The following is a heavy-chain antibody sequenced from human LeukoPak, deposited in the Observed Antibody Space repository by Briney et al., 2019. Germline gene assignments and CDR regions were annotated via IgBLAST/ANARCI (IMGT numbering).Heavy chain of an antibody. J-gene: IGHJ4*02. CDR2: INHSGST. Sequence: SETLSLTCTVSGGSISSGPYYWGWIRQPPGKGLEWIGEINHSGSTNYNPSLKSRVTISVDTSKNQFSLKLSSVTAADTAVYYCARTFQWLGRRPFDYWGQGTLVTVSS. CDR1: GGSISSGPYY. V-gene: IGHV4-39*07. CDR3: ARTFQWLGRRPFDY. D-gene: IGHD6-19*01.